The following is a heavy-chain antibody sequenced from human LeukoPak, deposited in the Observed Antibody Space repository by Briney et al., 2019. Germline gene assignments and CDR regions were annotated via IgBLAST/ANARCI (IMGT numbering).Heavy chain of an antibody. J-gene: IGHJ4*02. CDR3: VRDQSEFDS. V-gene: IGHV4-59*01. Sequence: SETLSLTCRVSGCSIKNYYLTWIRQPPGKGLEWIGYIHNSGSTESNPFLMGRVTISLDTSKSQFSLELRSVTAADTAVYYCVRDQSEFDSWGQGTVVTVSS. CDR2: IHNSGST. CDR1: GCSIKNYY.